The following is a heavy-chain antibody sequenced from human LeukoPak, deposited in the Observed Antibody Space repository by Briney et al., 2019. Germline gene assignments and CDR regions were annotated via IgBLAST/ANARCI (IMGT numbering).Heavy chain of an antibody. CDR2: ISSSSSTI. J-gene: IGHJ4*02. V-gene: IGHV3-48*01. D-gene: IGHD1-26*01. CDR1: GFTFSTYS. Sequence: GGSLRLSCAASGFTFSTYSMNWVRQAPGKGLEWISYISSSSSTIYYADSVKGRFTISRDNAKNSLYLQMNSLRAEDTAVYYCARGYSGSYLAIPYYFDYWGQGTLVTVSS. CDR3: ARGYSGSYLAIPYYFDY.